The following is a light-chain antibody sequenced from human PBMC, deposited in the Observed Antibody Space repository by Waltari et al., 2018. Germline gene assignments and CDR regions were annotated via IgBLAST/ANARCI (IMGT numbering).Light chain of an antibody. CDR3: HQSSSLPWT. V-gene: IGKV6-21*02. CDR2: YSS. CDR1: QSIGSS. Sequence: EIVLTQSPDFQSVTPKEKVTITCRASQSIGSSCNWYQQKPEQSPKLFIKYSSQSISGVPSRFSGSGSGTDFNLTINSLEVEDAATYYCHQSSSLPWTFGQGTKVAIK. J-gene: IGKJ1*01.